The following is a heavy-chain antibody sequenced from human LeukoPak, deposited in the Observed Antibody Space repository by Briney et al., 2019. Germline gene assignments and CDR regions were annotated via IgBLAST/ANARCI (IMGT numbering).Heavy chain of an antibody. V-gene: IGHV3-53*01. CDR1: GFTVSSNY. CDR3: ARVFSPRTYYDSSGYYKDY. J-gene: IGHJ4*02. D-gene: IGHD3-22*01. CDR2: IYSGGST. Sequence: GGPLRLSCAASGFTVSSNYMTWVRQAPGKGLEWVSVIYSGGSTYYADSVKGRFTISRDNSKNTLYLQMNSLRGEDTAVYYCARVFSPRTYYDSSGYYKDYWGQGTLVT.